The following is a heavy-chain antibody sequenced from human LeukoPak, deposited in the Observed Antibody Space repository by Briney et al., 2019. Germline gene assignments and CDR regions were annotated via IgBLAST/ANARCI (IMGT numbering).Heavy chain of an antibody. Sequence: SETLSLTCEVSGYSISSDKYWGWIRQPPGKGLEGIGSIYHTGSTYYNPSLKSRVSISVDTSKNQFSLKFTSVTAADTAVYYCARSHSGWQGHNNWFDPWGQGTLVTVSS. CDR2: IYHTGST. J-gene: IGHJ5*02. V-gene: IGHV4-38-2*01. CDR3: ARSHSGWQGHNNWFDP. D-gene: IGHD6-19*01. CDR1: GYSISSDKY.